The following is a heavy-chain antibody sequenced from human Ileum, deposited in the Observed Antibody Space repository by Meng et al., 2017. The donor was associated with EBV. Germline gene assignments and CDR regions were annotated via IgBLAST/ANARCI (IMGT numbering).Heavy chain of an antibody. CDR2: ISWYDAK. D-gene: IGHD6-6*01. CDR3: ERRPGSASSRFDY. Sequence: SSFSACSRRSSRGGVRSCSQPSAPSGQELALISWYDAKRYSPSLKCRITVTRDTPKNQVVLTLTNVDPVDTATYYCERRPGSASSRFDYWGQGTLVTVSS. V-gene: IGHV2-5*01. CDR1: ACSRRSSRGG. J-gene: IGHJ4*02.